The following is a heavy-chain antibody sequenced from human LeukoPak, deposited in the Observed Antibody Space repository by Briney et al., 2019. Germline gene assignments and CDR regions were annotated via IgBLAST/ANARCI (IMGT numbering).Heavy chain of an antibody. CDR2: IYYNGAT. J-gene: IGHJ4*02. CDR3: AGDKYGTDF. CDR1: GGSISSSSYY. Sequence: SETLSLTCTVSGGSISSSSYYWNWIRQPPGKGLEWIGYIYYNGATNYNPSLKSRVTISIDTSKKQFSLKLSSVTAADTAVYYCAGDKYGTDFWGQGTLVTVSS. D-gene: IGHD3-10*01. V-gene: IGHV4-61*01.